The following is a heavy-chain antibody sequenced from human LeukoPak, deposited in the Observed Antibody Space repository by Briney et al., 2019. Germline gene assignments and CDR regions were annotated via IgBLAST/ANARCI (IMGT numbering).Heavy chain of an antibody. CDR3: AELGITMIGGV. CDR1: GFTFSSYW. J-gene: IGHJ6*04. Sequence: PGGSLRLSCAASGFTFSSYWMNWVRQAPGKRLEWVANIKQEGSEKYYMDSVRGRFTISRDNAKNSLYLQMNSLRAEDTAVYYCAELGITMIGGVWGKGTTVTISS. CDR2: IKQEGSEK. V-gene: IGHV3-7*01. D-gene: IGHD3-10*02.